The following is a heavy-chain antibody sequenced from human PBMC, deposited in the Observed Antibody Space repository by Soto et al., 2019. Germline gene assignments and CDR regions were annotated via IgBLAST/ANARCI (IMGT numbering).Heavy chain of an antibody. CDR2: ISSSSSTM. D-gene: IGHD3-10*01. Sequence: EVQLVESGGGLVQPGGSLRLSCAASGFIFSSYSMNWARQAPGKGLEWVSYISSSSSTMYHADSVKGRFTISRDNAKNSLSLQMSSLRDEDTAVYYCASVGRFGEFYFDYWGQGTLVTVSS. J-gene: IGHJ4*02. V-gene: IGHV3-48*02. CDR1: GFIFSSYS. CDR3: ASVGRFGEFYFDY.